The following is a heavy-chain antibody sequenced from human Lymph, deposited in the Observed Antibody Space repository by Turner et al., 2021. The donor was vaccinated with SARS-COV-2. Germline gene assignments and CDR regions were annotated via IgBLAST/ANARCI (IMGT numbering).Heavy chain of an antibody. V-gene: IGHV3-30*18. J-gene: IGHJ6*02. CDR3: AKEEMIEDWAMDV. CDR2: ISYDGSNK. D-gene: IGHD3-22*01. Sequence: VQLVESGGGVVQPGRSLRLSCAASGFTFSSYGMHWVRQAPGKGLEWVAVISYDGSNKYYADSVKGRFTISRDNSKNTLYLQMNSLRGEDTAVYYCAKEEMIEDWAMDVWGQGTTVIVSS. CDR1: GFTFSSYG.